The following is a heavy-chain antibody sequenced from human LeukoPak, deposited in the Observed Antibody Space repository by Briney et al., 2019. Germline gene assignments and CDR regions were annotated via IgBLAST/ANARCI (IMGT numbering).Heavy chain of an antibody. CDR2: INHSGST. Sequence: PSETLSLTCAVYGGSFSGYYWSWIRQPPGKGLEWIGEINHSGSTNYNPSLKSRVTISVDTSKKQFSLKLSSVTAADTAVYYCARGQGYYYVWGSYRPDYWGQGTLVTVSS. CDR3: ARGQGYYYVWGSYRPDY. CDR1: GGSFSGYY. J-gene: IGHJ4*02. D-gene: IGHD3-16*02. V-gene: IGHV4-34*01.